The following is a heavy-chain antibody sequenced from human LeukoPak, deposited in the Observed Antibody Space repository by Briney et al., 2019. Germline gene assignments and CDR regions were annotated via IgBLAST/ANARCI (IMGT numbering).Heavy chain of an antibody. CDR1: GGSISSSSYS. CDR3: ASNVWEVGHAFDI. J-gene: IGHJ3*02. CDR2: IYYSGST. V-gene: IGHV4-39*01. Sequence: SETLSLTCTVSGGSISSSSYSWGWIRQPPGKGLEWIGSIYYSGSTYYNPSLKSRVTISVDTSKNQFSLKLSSVTAADTAVYYCASNVWEVGHAFDIWGQGTMVTVSS. D-gene: IGHD3-16*01.